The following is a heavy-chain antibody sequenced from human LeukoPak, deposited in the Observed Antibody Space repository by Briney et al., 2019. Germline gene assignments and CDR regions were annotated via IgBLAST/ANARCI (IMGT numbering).Heavy chain of an antibody. CDR3: ARATRSYDFWSGYYTGNEGTFDY. V-gene: IGHV4-59*01. D-gene: IGHD3-3*01. J-gene: IGHJ4*02. CDR2: IYYSGST. CDR1: GGSISSYY. Sequence: SETLSLTCTVSGGSISSYYWSWIRQPPGKGLEWIGYIYYSGSTNYNPSLKSRVTISVDTSKNQFSLKLSSVTAADTTVYYCARATRSYDFWSGYYTGNEGTFDYWGQGTLVTVSS.